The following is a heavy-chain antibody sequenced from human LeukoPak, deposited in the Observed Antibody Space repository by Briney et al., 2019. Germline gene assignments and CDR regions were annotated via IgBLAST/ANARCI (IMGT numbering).Heavy chain of an antibody. D-gene: IGHD3-10*01. CDR2: ISSSSSYI. J-gene: IGHJ5*02. Sequence: GGALRLSCAASGVTFSSYSMKWVREAPGKGLEWGSSISSSSSYIYYADSVKGRFTISRDNAKNSLYLQMNSLRAEDTAVYYCARSSLLWFGELLYRWFDPWGQGTLVTVSS. CDR3: ARSSLLWFGELLYRWFDP. V-gene: IGHV3-21*01. CDR1: GVTFSSYS.